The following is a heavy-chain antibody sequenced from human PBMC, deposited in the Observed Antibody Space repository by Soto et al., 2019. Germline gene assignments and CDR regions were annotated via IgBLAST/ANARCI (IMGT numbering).Heavy chain of an antibody. V-gene: IGHV3-15*07. CDR1: GFTFSNAW. Sequence: GGSLRLSCAASGFTFSNAWMNWVRQAPGKGLEWVGRIKSKTDGGTTDYAAPVKGRFTISRDDSKNTLYLQMNSLKTEDTAVYYCTRIRGLYYYDSSGYFLWGQGTLVTVSS. CDR3: TRIRGLYYYDSSGYFL. CDR2: IKSKTDGGTT. J-gene: IGHJ4*02. D-gene: IGHD3-22*01.